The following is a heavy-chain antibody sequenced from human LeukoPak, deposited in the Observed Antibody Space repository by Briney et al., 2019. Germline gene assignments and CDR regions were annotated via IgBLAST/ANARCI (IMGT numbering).Heavy chain of an antibody. D-gene: IGHD5-18*01. V-gene: IGHV3-48*04. CDR2: ISSSGATI. CDR3: SRLRGYSYGYADY. Sequence: GGSLRLSCAASGFTFSGYSMNWVRQASGKGLEWVSYISSSGATIDYADSVKGRFTISRDNAKNSLYLQMNSLRAEDTAVYYCSRLRGYSYGYADYWGQGTLVTVSS. J-gene: IGHJ4*02. CDR1: GFTFSGYS.